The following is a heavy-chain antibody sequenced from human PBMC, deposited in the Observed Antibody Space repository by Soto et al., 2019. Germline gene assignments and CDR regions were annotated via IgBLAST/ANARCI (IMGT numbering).Heavy chain of an antibody. Sequence: GASLKISCKGSGYSFTSYWISWVRQMPGKGLEWMGRSDPSDSYTNYSPSFQGHVTISADKAISTAYLQWSSLKASDTAMYYFAIPYYGMDVWGQGTTVTVSS. V-gene: IGHV5-10-1*01. CDR2: SDPSDSYT. J-gene: IGHJ6*02. CDR3: AIPYYGMDV. CDR1: GYSFTSYW.